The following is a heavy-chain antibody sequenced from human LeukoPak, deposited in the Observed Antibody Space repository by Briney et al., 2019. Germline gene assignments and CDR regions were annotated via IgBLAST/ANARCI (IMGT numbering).Heavy chain of an antibody. Sequence: GGSLRLSCAVSGFSVSTNYMSWVRQAPGKGLEWVSIIYSADTPYYVDSVKGRFTISRDSSKNTLYLQMNSLRADDTAVYFCARVRERLYFDYWGQGTLVTVSS. J-gene: IGHJ4*02. V-gene: IGHV3-53*01. D-gene: IGHD1-26*01. CDR3: ARVRERLYFDY. CDR2: IYSADTP. CDR1: GFSVSTNY.